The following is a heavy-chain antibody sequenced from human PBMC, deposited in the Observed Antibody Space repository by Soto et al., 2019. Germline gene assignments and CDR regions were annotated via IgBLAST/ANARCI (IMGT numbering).Heavy chain of an antibody. CDR2: IYSGGST. Sequence: GGSLRLSCAASGFTVSSNYMSWVRQAPGKGLEWVSVIYSGGSTYYADSVKGRFTISRDNSKNTLYLQMNSLRAEDTAVYYCARNGRGDDFWRDILPGYYYMDVWGKGTTVTVSS. V-gene: IGHV3-66*01. CDR1: GFTVSSNY. D-gene: IGHD3-3*01. CDR3: ARNGRGDDFWRDILPGYYYMDV. J-gene: IGHJ6*03.